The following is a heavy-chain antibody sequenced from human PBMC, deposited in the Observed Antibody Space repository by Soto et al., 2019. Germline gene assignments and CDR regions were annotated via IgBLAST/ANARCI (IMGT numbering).Heavy chain of an antibody. V-gene: IGHV5-51*01. J-gene: IGHJ4*02. CDR1: GYSFTTFW. CDR2: INPSDSDT. CDR3: ARPHHTLGTPRYYFDY. Sequence: PGESLKISCKGSGYSFTTFWIGWVRQMPGKGLEWMGIINPSDSDTRYSPSFQGQVTISVDKSISTAYLQWSSLKPSDTAMYYCARPHHTLGTPRYYFDYWGQGTLVTVSS.